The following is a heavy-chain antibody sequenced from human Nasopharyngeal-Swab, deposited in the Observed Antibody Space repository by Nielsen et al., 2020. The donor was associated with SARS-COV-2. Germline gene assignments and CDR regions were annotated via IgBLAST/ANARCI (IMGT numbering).Heavy chain of an antibody. J-gene: IGHJ3*01. CDR3: AGAYGSGSYFAFDL. CDR1: GLTFGTHS. Sequence: GGSGSIAGAASGLTFGTHSMNWVRPAPGKGLEWVSSISSSSTYIYYADSVNGRFTISRHNAKTSLYLQMNSLRAEDTAVYYCAGAYGSGSYFAFDLWGQGTMVTVSS. V-gene: IGHV3-21*01. CDR2: ISSSSTYI. D-gene: IGHD3-10*01.